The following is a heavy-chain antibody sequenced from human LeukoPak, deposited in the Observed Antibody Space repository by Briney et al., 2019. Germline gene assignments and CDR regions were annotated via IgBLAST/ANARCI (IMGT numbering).Heavy chain of an antibody. J-gene: IGHJ3*02. CDR3: ARMGIVVVPAASDAFDI. Sequence: SETLSLTCTVSGGSISSYYWSWIRQPPGKGLEWIGYIYYSGSTNYNPSLKSRVTISVDTSKNQFSLKLSSVTAADTAVYYCARMGIVVVPAASDAFDIWGQGTMVTVSS. CDR1: GGSISSYY. V-gene: IGHV4-59*01. CDR2: IYYSGST. D-gene: IGHD2-2*03.